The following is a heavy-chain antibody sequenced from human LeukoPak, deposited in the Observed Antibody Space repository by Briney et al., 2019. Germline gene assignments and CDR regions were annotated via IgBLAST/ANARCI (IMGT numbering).Heavy chain of an antibody. D-gene: IGHD4-17*01. CDR3: ARGDDYGDYALRYYYYYGMDV. V-gene: IGHV4-34*01. Sequence: PSETLSLTCAVYGGSFSGYYWSWIRQPPGKGLEWIGEINHSGSTNYNPSLKSRVTISVDTSKNQFSLKLSSVTAADTAVYYCARGDDYGDYALRYYYYYGMDVWGQGTTVTVSS. J-gene: IGHJ6*02. CDR2: INHSGST. CDR1: GGSFSGYY.